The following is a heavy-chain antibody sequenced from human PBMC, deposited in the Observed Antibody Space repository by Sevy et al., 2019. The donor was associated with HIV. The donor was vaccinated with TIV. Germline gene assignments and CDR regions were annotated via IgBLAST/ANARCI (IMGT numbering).Heavy chain of an antibody. D-gene: IGHD2-21*02. V-gene: IGHV3-74*01. Sequence: GGSLRLSCAASGFTFSGYWMHWVRQAPGKGLVWVSRINSDGSSTSHGDSVKGGFTISNDNAKNTLYLEMNSLRAEDTAEYYCARDPAYCGGDCHGYWGQGTLVTVSS. CDR3: ARDPAYCGGDCHGY. CDR2: INSDGSST. J-gene: IGHJ4*02. CDR1: GFTFSGYW.